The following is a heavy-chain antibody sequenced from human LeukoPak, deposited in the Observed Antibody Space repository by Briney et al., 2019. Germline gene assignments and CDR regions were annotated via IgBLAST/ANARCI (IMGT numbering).Heavy chain of an antibody. CDR3: VRDRHDFWTGIQIGSAFDM. V-gene: IGHV3-74*01. Sequence: PGGSLRLSCEASEFTFSSYWMHWVRQAPGKGLEWVSRINSDGSTRVHADSVKGRFTISRDNAKNTLYLQMDSLRAEDTALYYCVRDRHDFWTGIQIGSAFDMWGQGTLVTVSS. CDR2: INSDGSTR. J-gene: IGHJ3*02. D-gene: IGHD3/OR15-3a*01. CDR1: EFTFSSYW.